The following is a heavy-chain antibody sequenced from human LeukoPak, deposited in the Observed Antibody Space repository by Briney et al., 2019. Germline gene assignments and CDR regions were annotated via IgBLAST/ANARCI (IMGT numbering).Heavy chain of an antibody. Sequence: GGSLRLSCAAPGFIFSSYSMNWVRQAPGKGLEWVASIRRSSSYIKSAHSVTGRRTISRDNGKNSLYLQMNSLRAEDTAVYYCVSEFGGFDDWGERTLVTVSS. CDR1: GFIFSSYS. CDR2: IRRSSSYI. D-gene: IGHD4-23*01. J-gene: IGHJ4*02. V-gene: IGHV3-21*01. CDR3: VSEFGGFDD.